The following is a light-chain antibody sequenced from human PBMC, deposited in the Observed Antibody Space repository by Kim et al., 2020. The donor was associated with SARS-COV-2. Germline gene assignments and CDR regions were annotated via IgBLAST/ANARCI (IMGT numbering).Light chain of an antibody. J-gene: IGKJ3*01. CDR1: QSLLHSNGYNY. V-gene: IGKV2-28*01. CDR2: LGS. CDR3: MQGTHWPFS. Sequence: PASITCRSSQSLLHSNGYNYLDWYLQKPGQSPQLLIYLGSNRASGVPDRFSGSGSGTDFTRQISRVEAEDVGVYYCMQGTHWPFSFGPGTKVDIK.